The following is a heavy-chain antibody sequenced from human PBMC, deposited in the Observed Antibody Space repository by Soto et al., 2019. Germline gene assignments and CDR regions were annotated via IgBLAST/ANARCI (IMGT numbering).Heavy chain of an antibody. D-gene: IGHD3-22*01. CDR2: IIPIFGTA. V-gene: IGHV1-69*13. J-gene: IGHJ3*02. CDR1: GGTFSSYA. CDR3: ARDCYDSSGYIHLGDAFDI. Sequence: SVKVSCKASGGTFSSYAISWVRQAPGQGLEWMGGIIPIFGTANYAQKFQGRVTITADESTSTAYMELSSLRSEDTAVYYCARDCYDSSGYIHLGDAFDIWGQGTMVTVSS.